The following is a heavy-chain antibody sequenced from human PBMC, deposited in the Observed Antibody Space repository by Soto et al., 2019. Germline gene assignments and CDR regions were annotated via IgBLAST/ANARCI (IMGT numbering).Heavy chain of an antibody. CDR3: ARDPEGGSGSYYPPLDAFDI. D-gene: IGHD3-10*01. CDR1: GYTFTSYG. CDR2: ISAYNGNT. V-gene: IGHV1-18*01. J-gene: IGHJ3*02. Sequence: ASVKVSCKASGYTFTSYGISWVRQAPGQGLEWMGWISAYNGNTNYAQKLQGRVTMTTDTSTSTAYMELRSLRSDDTAVYYCARDPEGGSGSYYPPLDAFDIWGQGTMVTVSS.